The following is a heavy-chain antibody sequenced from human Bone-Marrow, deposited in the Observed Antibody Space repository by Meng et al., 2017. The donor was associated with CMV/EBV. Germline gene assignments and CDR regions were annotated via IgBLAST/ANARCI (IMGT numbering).Heavy chain of an antibody. CDR2: IDWDDDT. J-gene: IGHJ4*02. V-gene: IGHV2-70*20. CDR3: ALNYYFDY. CDR1: GFPLSTSGMC. Sequence: SGPTLVKPTRTLTLTYTFSGFPLSTSGMCVSWVRQPPGKALEWLALIDWDDDTYYRTALKTRLTISKATSKNKVVLTMTNMDPVDTATYYCALNYYFDYWGQGTLVTVSS.